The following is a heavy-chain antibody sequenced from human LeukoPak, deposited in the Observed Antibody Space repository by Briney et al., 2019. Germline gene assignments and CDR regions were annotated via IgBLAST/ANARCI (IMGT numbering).Heavy chain of an antibody. Sequence: PSETLSLTCTVSGGSISSSSYYWSWIRQPPGKGLEWIGYIYYSGSTNYNPSLKSRVTISVDTSKNQFSLKLTSVTAADTAVYYCAREGLNMVRGVIPKEAWGWFDPWGQGTLVTVSS. J-gene: IGHJ5*02. V-gene: IGHV4-61*01. CDR2: IYYSGST. D-gene: IGHD3-10*01. CDR3: AREGLNMVRGVIPKEAWGWFDP. CDR1: GGSISSSSYY.